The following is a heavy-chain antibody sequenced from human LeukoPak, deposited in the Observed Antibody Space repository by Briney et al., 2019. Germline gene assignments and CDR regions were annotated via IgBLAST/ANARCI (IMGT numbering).Heavy chain of an antibody. CDR2: ISGSGGST. J-gene: IGHJ4*02. V-gene: IGHV3-23*01. CDR1: GFTFSSYG. Sequence: PGGSLRLSCAASGFTFSSYGMSWVRQAPGKGLEWVSAISGSGGSTYYADSVKGRFTISRDNSKNTLYLQMNSLRAEDTAVYYCAKHDVFSSSAPGGYFDYWGQGTLVTVSS. CDR3: AKHDVFSSSAPGGYFDY. D-gene: IGHD3-9*01.